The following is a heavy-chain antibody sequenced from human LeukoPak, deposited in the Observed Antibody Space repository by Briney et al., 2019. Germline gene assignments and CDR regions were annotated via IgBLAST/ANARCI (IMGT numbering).Heavy chain of an antibody. V-gene: IGHV4-38-2*02. Sequence: PSETLSLTCTVSGYSISSGYYWGWIRQPPGKGLEWIGSIYHSGSTYYNPPLKSRVTISVDTSKNQFSLKLSSVTAADTAVYYCARAFPYDFGSGTYHDAFDMWGQGTMVTVSS. D-gene: IGHD3-10*01. CDR3: ARAFPYDFGSGTYHDAFDM. CDR2: IYHSGST. CDR1: GYSISSGYY. J-gene: IGHJ3*02.